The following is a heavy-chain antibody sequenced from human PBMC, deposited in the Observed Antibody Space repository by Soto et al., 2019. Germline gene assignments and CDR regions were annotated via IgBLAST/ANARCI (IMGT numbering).Heavy chain of an antibody. CDR1: GYTFTGDS. D-gene: IGHD5-12*01. J-gene: IGHJ6*02. CDR2: TNPNTDGT. V-gene: IGHV1-2*04. Sequence: QVQLVQSGAEVKKTGASVKVSCKASGYTFTGDSMHWVRQAPGKRLERLGCTNPNTDGTNYAQKLQGWDTMTTDTSVRTAYMELSRLKSDDTAVYYRAREVGGSGYDFHQYYGMDVWGQGTKVTVYS. CDR3: AREVGGSGYDFHQYYGMDV.